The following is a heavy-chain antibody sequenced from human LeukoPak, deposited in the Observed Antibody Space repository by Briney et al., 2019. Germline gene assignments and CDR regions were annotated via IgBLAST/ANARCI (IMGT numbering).Heavy chain of an antibody. D-gene: IGHD5-12*01. CDR2: ISYSGST. V-gene: IGHV4-59*08. Sequence: SETLSHTCTVSGGSISGYYWTWIRQAPGKGLEWIGYISYSGSTSSHPSLKSRVTISLDTSKNQFSLKLTSVTAADTAVYYCVRGYSGYPYYLDYWGQGTLVTVS. CDR1: GGSISGYY. J-gene: IGHJ4*02. CDR3: VRGYSGYPYYLDY.